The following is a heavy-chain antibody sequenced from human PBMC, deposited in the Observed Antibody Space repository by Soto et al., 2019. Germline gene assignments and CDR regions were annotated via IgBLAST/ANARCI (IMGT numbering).Heavy chain of an antibody. Sequence: PGGSLRLSCAASGFTFSDHHMDWVRQAPGEGLEWVGRTRNKANSYTTEYAASVIGRFTISRDDSKNSLYLQMNSLKTEDTAVYYCARPAYGSGTYYFDYWGQGA. CDR3: ARPAYGSGTYYFDY. D-gene: IGHD3-10*01. CDR2: TRNKANSYTT. CDR1: GFTFSDHH. V-gene: IGHV3-72*01. J-gene: IGHJ4*02.